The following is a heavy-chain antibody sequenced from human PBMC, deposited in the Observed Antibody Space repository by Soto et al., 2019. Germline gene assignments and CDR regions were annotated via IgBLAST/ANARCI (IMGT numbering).Heavy chain of an antibody. CDR3: AMKDVVVPGMN. CDR2: IHHSGTT. CDR1: DGSISGNNW. Sequence: SETLSLTCDVSDGSISGNNWGSWVRQPPGKGLEWIGEIHHSGTTNYNPSLKSRVTVSVDQSKNQFSLKVASVTAADTAVYYCAMKDVVVPGMNWGQGTLVTVSS. J-gene: IGHJ4*02. V-gene: IGHV4-4*02. D-gene: IGHD6-19*01.